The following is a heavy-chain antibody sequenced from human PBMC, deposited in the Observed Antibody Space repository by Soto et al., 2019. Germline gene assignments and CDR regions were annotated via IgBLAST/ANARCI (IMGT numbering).Heavy chain of an antibody. D-gene: IGHD3-10*01. V-gene: IGHV4-4*02. CDR2: IYHSGST. CDR3: ARGDDYYYGSGTRAFDI. Sequence: SETLSLTCAVSGGSISSSNWWSWVRQPPGKGLEWIGEIYHSGSTNYNPSLKSRVTISVDKSKNQFSLKLSSVTAADTAVYYCARGDDYYYGSGTRAFDIWGQGTMVTVSS. J-gene: IGHJ3*02. CDR1: GGSISSSNW.